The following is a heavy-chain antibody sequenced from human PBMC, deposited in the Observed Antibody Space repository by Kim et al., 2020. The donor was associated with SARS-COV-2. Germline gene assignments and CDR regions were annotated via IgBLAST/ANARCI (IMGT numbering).Heavy chain of an antibody. J-gene: IGHJ4*02. CDR2: IDNSGT. D-gene: IGHD3-22*01. CDR3: ASAPSGYRTLDY. Sequence: SETLSLTCTVSGVPISRYYWSWIRQPPGKGLEWIGYIDNSGTNYNPSLKSRVTISVDTSKHQFSLRLTSVTAADTAVYYCASAPSGYRTLDYWGQGILVT. V-gene: IGHV4-59*13. CDR1: GVPISRYY.